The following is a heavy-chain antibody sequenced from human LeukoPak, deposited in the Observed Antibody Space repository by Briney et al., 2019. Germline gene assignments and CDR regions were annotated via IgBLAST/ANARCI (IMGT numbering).Heavy chain of an antibody. CDR1: GFTFSSYS. V-gene: IGHV3-21*04. CDR3: AKGSSAWNEVFHFDY. D-gene: IGHD6-19*01. Sequence: GGSLRLSCAASGFTFSSYSMNWVRQAPGKGLEWVSSISSSSSYIYYADSVKGRFTISRDNAKNSLYLQMHSLRAEDMALYYCAKGSSAWNEVFHFDYWPGNPGHRLL. CDR2: ISSSSSYI. J-gene: IGHJ4*02.